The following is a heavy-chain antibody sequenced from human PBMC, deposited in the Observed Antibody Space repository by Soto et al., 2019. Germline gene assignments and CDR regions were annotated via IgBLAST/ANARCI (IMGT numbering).Heavy chain of an antibody. CDR3: ARVHDTGWFKVYY. CDR2: ISSSSSTI. CDR1: GFTFSSSS. Sequence: GSLRLSCAASGFTFSSSSMNWVRQAPGKGPEWVSYISSSSSTINYADSVRGRFTISRDNAKNSLYLQMNSLRDDDTAVYYCARVHDTGWFKVYYWSQGTLVTVSS. V-gene: IGHV3-48*02. D-gene: IGHD6-19*01. J-gene: IGHJ4*02.